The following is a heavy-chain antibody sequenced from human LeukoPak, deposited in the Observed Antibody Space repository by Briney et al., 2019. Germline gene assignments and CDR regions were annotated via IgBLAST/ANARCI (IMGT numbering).Heavy chain of an antibody. CDR2: INEDGSDK. CDR3: ARDAAYGYDRFDY. Sequence: GGSLRLSCAASGFTFSSYSINWVRQAPGKGLEWLANINEDGSDKNYVASEKGRFTISRDNAKKSLYLQMNSLRGEDTAVYYCARDAAYGYDRFDYWGQGTQVTVSS. J-gene: IGHJ4*02. V-gene: IGHV3-7*01. CDR1: GFTFSSYS. D-gene: IGHD5-18*01.